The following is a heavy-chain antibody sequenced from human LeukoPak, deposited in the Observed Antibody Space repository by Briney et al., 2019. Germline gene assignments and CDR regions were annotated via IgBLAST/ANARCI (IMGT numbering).Heavy chain of an antibody. CDR2: IKPDGKKE. V-gene: IGHV3-7*01. CDR1: GFTFSSYW. CDR3: AREGILLGAFDI. D-gene: IGHD2-15*01. Sequence: GGSLRLSCEVSGFTFSSYWMNWVRQAPGKGLEWVADIKPDGKKESYVDSVKGRFSISRDNAKNSLYLQMNSLRADDTAIYYCAREGILLGAFDIWGQGTTVTVSS. J-gene: IGHJ3*02.